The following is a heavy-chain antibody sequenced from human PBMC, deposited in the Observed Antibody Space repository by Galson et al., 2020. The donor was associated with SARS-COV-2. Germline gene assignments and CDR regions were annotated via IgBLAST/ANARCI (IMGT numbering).Heavy chain of an antibody. Sequence: SETLSLTCAVSGGSFSGYYWTWIRQPPGKGLEWIGAINHSGNTNYNPSPKSRITISVDPSKNQFSLRLTSVPAADTAVYRCVRGSIIHTSWYFGLWGRGTLVTVAS. V-gene: IGHV4-34*01. CDR2: INHSGNT. D-gene: IGHD1-20*01. CDR3: VRGSIIHTSWYFGL. CDR1: GGSFSGYY. J-gene: IGHJ2*01.